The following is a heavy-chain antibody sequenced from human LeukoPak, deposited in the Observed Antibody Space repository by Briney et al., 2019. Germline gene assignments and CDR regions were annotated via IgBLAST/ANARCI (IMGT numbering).Heavy chain of an antibody. CDR1: GFTFSSYI. Sequence: PGGSLRLSCAASGFTFSSYIMNWVRQAPGKGLEWVSSISSSSGYIHYADSVKGRFTISRDNAKNSLYLQMNSLRAEDTAVYYCARVEDYESYEGDYWGQGTLVTVSS. CDR2: ISSSSGYI. V-gene: IGHV3-21*01. J-gene: IGHJ4*02. D-gene: IGHD3-22*01. CDR3: ARVEDYESYEGDY.